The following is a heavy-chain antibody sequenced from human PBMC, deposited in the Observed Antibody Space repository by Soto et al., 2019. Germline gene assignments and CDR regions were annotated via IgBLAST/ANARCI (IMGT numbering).Heavy chain of an antibody. V-gene: IGHV3-30*18. J-gene: IGHJ6*02. D-gene: IGHD5-12*01. Sequence: QVQLVESGGGVVQPGRSLRLSCAASGFTFSSYGMHWVRQAPGKGLEWVAVISYDGSNKYYADSVKGRFTISRDNSKNTLYLQMNSLRAEDTAVYYCAKEGDRRDGYNYSYCYGMDVWGQGTTVTVSS. CDR2: ISYDGSNK. CDR1: GFTFSSYG. CDR3: AKEGDRRDGYNYSYCYGMDV.